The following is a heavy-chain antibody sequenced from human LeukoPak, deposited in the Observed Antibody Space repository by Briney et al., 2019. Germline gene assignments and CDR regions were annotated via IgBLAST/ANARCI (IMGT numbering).Heavy chain of an antibody. Sequence: GGSLRLSCAASGFTFSNYGIHWVRQAPGKGLEWVAFIRSDGSNKYYADSVKGRFTISRDNSKNTLYLQMNSLRAEDTAVYYCANNLQYSSGWFDYWGQGTLVTVSS. CDR2: IRSDGSNK. J-gene: IGHJ4*02. CDR1: GFTFSNYG. V-gene: IGHV3-30*02. CDR3: ANNLQYSSGWFDY. D-gene: IGHD6-19*01.